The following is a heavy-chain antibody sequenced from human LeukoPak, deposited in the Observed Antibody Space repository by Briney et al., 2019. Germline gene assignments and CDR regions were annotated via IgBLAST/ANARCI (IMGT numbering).Heavy chain of an antibody. D-gene: IGHD5-12*01. V-gene: IGHV4-39*07. CDR2: IYYSGST. Sequence: SETLSLTCTVSGGSISSSSYYWGWIRQPPGKGLEWIGNIYYSGSTYYNPSLKSRVTISVDTSKNQFSLKLSSVTAADTAVYYCARALNSGYDYCFDYWGQGTLVTVSS. J-gene: IGHJ4*02. CDR3: ARALNSGYDYCFDY. CDR1: GGSISSSSYY.